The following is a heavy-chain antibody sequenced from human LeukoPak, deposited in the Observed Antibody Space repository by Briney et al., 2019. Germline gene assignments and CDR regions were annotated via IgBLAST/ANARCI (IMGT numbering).Heavy chain of an antibody. CDR1: GFAVSNNY. CDR2: I. CDR3: ARGPKQQLIWGRASTGFDP. V-gene: IGHV3-66*01. J-gene: IGHJ5*02. D-gene: IGHD6-13*01. Sequence: TGGSLRLSCAASGFAVSNNYISWVRQAPGKGLEWVSVIKGRFTISRDNSKNTLYLQMNSLRVEDTAVYYCARGPKQQLIWGRASTGFDPWGQGTLVTVSS.